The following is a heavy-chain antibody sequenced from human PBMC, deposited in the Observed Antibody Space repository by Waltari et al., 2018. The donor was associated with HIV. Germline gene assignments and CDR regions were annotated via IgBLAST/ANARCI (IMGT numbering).Heavy chain of an antibody. CDR3: ASGEIWFGDKGGYFDY. Sequence: QVQLQESGPGLVKPSETLSLTCAVSGYSISSGYYWGWIRQPPGKGLGGIGSIYHRGRTDYNPSLKRRVTISVDTSKNQFALKLGSVTAADTAVYYCASGEIWFGDKGGYFDYWGQGTLVTVSS. CDR2: IYHRGRT. J-gene: IGHJ4*02. V-gene: IGHV4-38-2*01. CDR1: GYSISSGYY. D-gene: IGHD3-10*01.